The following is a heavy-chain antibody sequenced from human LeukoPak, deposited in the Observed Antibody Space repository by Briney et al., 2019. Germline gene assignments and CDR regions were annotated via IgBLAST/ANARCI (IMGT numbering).Heavy chain of an antibody. Sequence: GGSLRLSCAASGFTFSTYSMTWVRQGPGKGLEWVSYIGVSGSTMYYAESVKGRFTISRDNAKNSLYLQMNSLRAEDTAVYYCARERYCSSTSCPHGDLDYWGQGTLVSVSS. J-gene: IGHJ4*02. CDR3: ARERYCSSTSCPHGDLDY. D-gene: IGHD2-2*01. CDR2: IGVSGSTM. CDR1: GFTFSTYS. V-gene: IGHV3-48*03.